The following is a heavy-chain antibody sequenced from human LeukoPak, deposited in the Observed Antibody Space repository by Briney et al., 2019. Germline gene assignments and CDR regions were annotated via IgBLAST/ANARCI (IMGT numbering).Heavy chain of an antibody. D-gene: IGHD4-11*01. CDR1: GFRFTSFG. CDR3: ARDSDYSGNGNGDWFDP. Sequence: ASVNVSCMTSGFRFTSFGVSWVRQAPGQGLEWMGWISTYIGVTHYAEKFEDRVTMTIDTSTTTAYMELRSLRYDDTAVYYCARDSDYSGNGNGDWFDPWGQGTVVTVSS. J-gene: IGHJ5*02. V-gene: IGHV1-18*04. CDR2: ISTYIGVT.